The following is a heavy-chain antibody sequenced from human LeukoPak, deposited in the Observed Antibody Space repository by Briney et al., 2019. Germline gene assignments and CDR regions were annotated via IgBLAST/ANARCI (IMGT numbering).Heavy chain of an antibody. CDR1: GFTFSSYG. CDR2: IRYDGSNK. Sequence: PGGSLRLSCAASGFTFSSYGMHWVRQAPGKGLEWVAFIRYDGSNKYYADSVKGRFTISRDNSKNALYLQMNSLRAEDTAVYYCAKVGSNCFDYWGQGTLVTVSS. CDR3: AKVGSNCFDY. D-gene: IGHD6-13*01. J-gene: IGHJ4*02. V-gene: IGHV3-30*02.